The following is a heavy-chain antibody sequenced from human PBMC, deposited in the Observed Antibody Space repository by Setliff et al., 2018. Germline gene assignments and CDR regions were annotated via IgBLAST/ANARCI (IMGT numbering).Heavy chain of an antibody. D-gene: IGHD2-15*01. Sequence: GGSLRLSCAASGFTFTSYAMNWVRQAPGKGLEWVSAISGSGGSTDYADSVKGRFTISRDNSKNTLYLQMNGLTAEDTAIYYCARTCSGSGCYAGLESWGQGT. J-gene: IGHJ4*02. CDR3: ARTCSGSGCYAGLES. CDR2: ISGSGGST. CDR1: GFTFTSYA. V-gene: IGHV3-23*01.